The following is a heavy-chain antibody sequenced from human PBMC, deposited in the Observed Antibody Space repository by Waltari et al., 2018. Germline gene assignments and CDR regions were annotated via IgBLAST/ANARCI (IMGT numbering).Heavy chain of an antibody. CDR2: IMQDSSAT. Sequence: EVRLAESGGAWVRPGGSLGLSCAAPGCGLRCHWVSWVRQAPGKGLEWVANIMQDSSATSCGESVKGRFSISRDNAKNSLFLQMESLRAEDTAVYYCARNLLAPSNNFAYWGQGTLVTVSS. CDR1: GCGLRCHW. J-gene: IGHJ4*02. V-gene: IGHV3-7*01. D-gene: IGHD1-26*01. CDR3: ARNLLAPSNNFAY.